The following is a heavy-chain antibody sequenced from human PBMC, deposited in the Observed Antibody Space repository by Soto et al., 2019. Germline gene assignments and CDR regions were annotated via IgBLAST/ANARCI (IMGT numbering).Heavy chain of an antibody. CDR3: ARLDYDFWM. D-gene: IGHD3-3*01. J-gene: IGHJ4*02. V-gene: IGHV5-10-1*01. Sequence: GESLQISCPASGYTFISNWITWVGQMPGKGLEWMGRIDPSDSHARYNPSLQGYVTISSDNSISTVYLQWCSLKASDTAIYYCARLDYDFWMWGQGTLVTVSS. CDR1: GYTFISNW. CDR2: IDPSDSHA.